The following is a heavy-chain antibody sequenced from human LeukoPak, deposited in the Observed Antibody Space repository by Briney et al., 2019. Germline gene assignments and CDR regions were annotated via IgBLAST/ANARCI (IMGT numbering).Heavy chain of an antibody. J-gene: IGHJ4*02. D-gene: IGHD4-17*01. Sequence: LRLSCAASGFTFSDYYMSWIRQPPGKGLEWIGYIYHSGSTYYNPSLKSRVTISVDRSKNQFSLKLSSVTAADTAVYYCARALDDYGDYASYFDYWGQGTLVTVSS. V-gene: IGHV4-30-2*01. CDR2: IYHSGST. CDR3: ARALDDYGDYASYFDY. CDR1: GFTFSDYY.